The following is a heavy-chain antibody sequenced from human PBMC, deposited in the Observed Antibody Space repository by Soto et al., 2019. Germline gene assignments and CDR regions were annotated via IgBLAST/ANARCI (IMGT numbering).Heavy chain of an antibody. V-gene: IGHV3-21*01. Sequence: PRLSCAASGFTFSSYSMNWVRQAPGKGLEWVSSISSSSSYIYYADSVKGRFTISRDNAKNSLYLQMNSLRAEDTAVYYCARDHGSSWYLTSFDYWGQGTLVTVSS. CDR3: ARDHGSSWYLTSFDY. CDR2: ISSSSSYI. D-gene: IGHD6-13*01. CDR1: GFTFSSYS. J-gene: IGHJ4*02.